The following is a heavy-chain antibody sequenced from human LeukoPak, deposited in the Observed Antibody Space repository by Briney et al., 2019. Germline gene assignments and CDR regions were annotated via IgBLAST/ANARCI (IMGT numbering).Heavy chain of an antibody. CDR3: AGGGRYCSSTSCPYSTFDP. Sequence: GASVKVSCKASGGTFSSYAISWVRQAPGQGLEWMGRIIPIFGTANYAQKFQGRVTITADKSTSTAYMELSSLRSEDTAVYYCAGGGRYCSSTSCPYSTFDPWGQGTLVTVSS. J-gene: IGHJ5*02. D-gene: IGHD2-2*01. CDR1: GGTFSSYA. V-gene: IGHV1-69*06. CDR2: IIPIFGTA.